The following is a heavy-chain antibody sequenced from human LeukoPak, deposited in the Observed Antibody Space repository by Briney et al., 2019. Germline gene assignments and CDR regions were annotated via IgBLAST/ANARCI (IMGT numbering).Heavy chain of an antibody. Sequence: ASVKVSCKASGGTFSSYAISWVRQAPGQGLEWMGGIIPIFGTANYAQKFQGKVTITADESTSTAYMELSSLRSEDTAVYYCASSCSSTSCYGVREDYWGQGTLVTVSS. V-gene: IGHV1-69*01. CDR1: GGTFSSYA. CDR3: ASSCSSTSCYGVREDY. D-gene: IGHD2-2*01. CDR2: IIPIFGTA. J-gene: IGHJ4*02.